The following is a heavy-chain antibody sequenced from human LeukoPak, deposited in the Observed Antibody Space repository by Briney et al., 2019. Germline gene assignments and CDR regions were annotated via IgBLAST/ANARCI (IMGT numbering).Heavy chain of an antibody. V-gene: IGHV3-23*01. CDR3: AWTPHGSGSYFGY. J-gene: IGHJ4*02. CDR1: GGSISSSN. D-gene: IGHD3-10*01. CDR2: ISGSGGST. Sequence: PSETLSLTCAVSGGSISSSNWWSWVRQPPGKGLEWVSAISGSGGSTYYADSVKGRFTISRDNSKNTLYLQMNSLRAEDTAVYYCAWTPHGSGSYFGYWGQGTLVTVSS.